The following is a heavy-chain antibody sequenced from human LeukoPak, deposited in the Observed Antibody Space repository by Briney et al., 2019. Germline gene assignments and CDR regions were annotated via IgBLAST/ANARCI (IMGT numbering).Heavy chain of an antibody. V-gene: IGHV3-23*01. J-gene: IGHJ4*02. D-gene: IGHD7-27*01. CDR1: GFTFGDVV. CDR3: ARRTGGTKDY. CDR2: ISYNGAST. Sequence: GGSLRLSCVASGFTFGDVVMSWVRQAPGKGLEWVSAISYNGASTDYADSVKGRFSISRDNSKNTLYLQMNSLRAEDTAVYYCARRTGGTKDYWGQGTQVTVSS.